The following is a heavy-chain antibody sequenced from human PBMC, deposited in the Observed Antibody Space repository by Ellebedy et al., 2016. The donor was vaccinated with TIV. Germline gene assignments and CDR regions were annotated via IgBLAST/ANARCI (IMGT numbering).Heavy chain of an antibody. D-gene: IGHD6-19*01. CDR1: GDSISGSSYY. J-gene: IGHJ3*02. CDR3: ARNVISSGTQRRAFEI. V-gene: IGHV4-39*01. CDR2: IHYSGNT. Sequence: MPSETLSLTCTVSGDSISGSSYYWGWIRQPPGKGLEWIGSIHYSGNTYYYPSLKNRVTISVEPSNNQFSLKLPSVTAADTAVYYCARNVISSGTQRRAFEIWGQGTMVTVSS.